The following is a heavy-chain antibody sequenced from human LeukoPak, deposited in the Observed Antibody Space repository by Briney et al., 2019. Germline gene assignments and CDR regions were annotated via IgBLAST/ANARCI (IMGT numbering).Heavy chain of an antibody. CDR1: GGSVSRDS. D-gene: IGHD2-21*02. V-gene: IGHV4-4*07. CDR3: ARNGFRTYCGSGCYPDYMDV. J-gene: IGHJ6*03. Sequence: PSETLSLTCSVSGGSVSRDSWTWIRQPAGKGLEWIGYIYDSGATTYNPSLQSRLTMSVDPSKNQFSLKLTSVTAADTAVYYCARNGFRTYCGSGCYPDYMDVWGNGTTVTVAS. CDR2: IYDSGAT.